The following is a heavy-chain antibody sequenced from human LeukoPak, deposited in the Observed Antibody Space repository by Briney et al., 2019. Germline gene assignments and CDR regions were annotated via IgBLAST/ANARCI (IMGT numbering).Heavy chain of an antibody. CDR3: ARDRACTGGGCYAVYYYYGMDI. V-gene: IGHV1-18*01. J-gene: IGHJ6*02. CDR2: ISAYNNNT. Sequence: ASVKVSCKASGYTFTTYGISWVRQAPGQGLEWMGWISAYNNNTNLAWKLQGRVTMTIDTFTSTAYMELRGLRSDDTAVYYCARDRACTGGGCYAVYYYYGMDIWGQGTTVTVSS. D-gene: IGHD2-15*01. CDR1: GYTFTTYG.